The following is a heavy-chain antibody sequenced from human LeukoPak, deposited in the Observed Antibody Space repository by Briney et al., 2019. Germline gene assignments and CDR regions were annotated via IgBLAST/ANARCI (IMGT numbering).Heavy chain of an antibody. J-gene: IGHJ4*02. Sequence: PGGSLRLSCAASGFTVSSNYMSWVRQAPGKGLEWVSVIYSGGSTYYADSVKGRFTISRDNSKNTLYLQMNSLRAEDTAVYYCARGHNRCSSTSCYGDYWGQGTLVTVSS. CDR2: IYSGGST. CDR1: GFTVSSNY. D-gene: IGHD2-2*01. CDR3: ARGHNRCSSTSCYGDY. V-gene: IGHV3-53*01.